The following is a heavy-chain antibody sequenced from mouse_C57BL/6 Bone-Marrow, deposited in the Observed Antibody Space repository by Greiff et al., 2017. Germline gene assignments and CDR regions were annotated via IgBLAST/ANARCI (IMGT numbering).Heavy chain of an antibody. CDR3: AIITTVVGY. D-gene: IGHD1-1*01. Sequence: QVHVKQPGAELVKPGASVKLSCKASGYTFTSYWMQWVKQRPGQGLEWIGEIDPSDSYTNYNQKFKGKATLTVDTSSSTAYMQLSSLTSEDSAVYYCAIITTVVGYWGQGTTLTVSS. CDR2: IDPSDSYT. V-gene: IGHV1-50*01. J-gene: IGHJ2*01. CDR1: GYTFTSYW.